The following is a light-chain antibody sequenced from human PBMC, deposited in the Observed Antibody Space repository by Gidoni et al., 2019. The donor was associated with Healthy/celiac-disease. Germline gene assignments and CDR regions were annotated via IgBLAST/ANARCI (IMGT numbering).Light chain of an antibody. CDR1: KFGDKY. CDR3: QAWDSSVV. Sequence: SYELTHRPSESVSPGQAASITCSGDKFGDKYAGWYQQKPGQSPVLVIYQDSKRPSGIPERFSGSNSGNTATLTISGTQAMDEADYYCQAWDSSVVFGGGTKLTVL. V-gene: IGLV3-1*01. CDR2: QDS. J-gene: IGLJ2*01.